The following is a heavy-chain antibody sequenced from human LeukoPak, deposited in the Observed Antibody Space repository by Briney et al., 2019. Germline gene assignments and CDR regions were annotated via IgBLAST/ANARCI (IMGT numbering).Heavy chain of an antibody. Sequence: GGSLRLSCAASGFTFSSFGMTWVRQAPGKGLGWVSFISGSGGSTYYADSVKGRFTISRDNSKNTLYLQMNSLRAEDTAVYYCAKGYCSGGSCPSGYWGQGTLVTVSS. D-gene: IGHD2-15*01. CDR2: ISGSGGST. V-gene: IGHV3-23*01. CDR1: GFTFSSFG. CDR3: AKGYCSGGSCPSGY. J-gene: IGHJ4*02.